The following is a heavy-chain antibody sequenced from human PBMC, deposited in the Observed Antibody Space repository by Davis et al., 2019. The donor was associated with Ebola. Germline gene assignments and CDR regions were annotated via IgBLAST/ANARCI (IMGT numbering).Heavy chain of an antibody. V-gene: IGHV1-18*04. CDR1: GYTFTGYY. CDR3: ARATVGAFDI. Sequence: ASVKVSCKASGYTFTGYYMHWVRQAPGQGLEWMGWISAYNGNTNYAQKLQGRVTMTTDTSTSTAYMELRSLRSEDTAVYYCARATVGAFDIWGQGTMVTVSS. CDR2: ISAYNGNT. J-gene: IGHJ3*02. D-gene: IGHD4-11*01.